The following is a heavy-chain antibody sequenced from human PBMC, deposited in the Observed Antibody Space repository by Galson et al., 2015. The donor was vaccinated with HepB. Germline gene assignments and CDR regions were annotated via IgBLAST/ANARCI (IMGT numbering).Heavy chain of an antibody. CDR3: ARHPRFCSSTSCYPDGMDV. J-gene: IGHJ6*02. CDR2: IYPGDSDT. V-gene: IGHV5-51*01. CDR1: GYSFTSYW. D-gene: IGHD2-2*01. Sequence: QSGAEVKKPGESLRISCKGSGYSFTSYWIGWVRQVPGKGLGWMGIIYPGDSDTRYSPSFQGQVTISADKSISTAYLQWSSLKASDTAIYYCARHPRFCSSTSCYPDGMDVWGQGTTVTVSS.